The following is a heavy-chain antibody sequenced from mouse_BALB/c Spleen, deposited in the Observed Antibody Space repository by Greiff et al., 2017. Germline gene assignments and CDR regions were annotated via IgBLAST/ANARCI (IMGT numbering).Heavy chain of an antibody. CDR2: ISSGGST. V-gene: IGHV5-6-5*01. Sequence: EVKVEESGGGLVKPGGSLKLSCAASGFTFSSYAMSWVRQTPEKRLEWVASISSGGSTYYPDSVKGRFTISRDNARNILYLQMSSLRSEDTAMYYCARGGPSYDPLYYYAMDYWGQGTSVTVSS. CDR1: GFTFSSYA. D-gene: IGHD2-12*01. J-gene: IGHJ4*01. CDR3: ARGGPSYDPLYYYAMDY.